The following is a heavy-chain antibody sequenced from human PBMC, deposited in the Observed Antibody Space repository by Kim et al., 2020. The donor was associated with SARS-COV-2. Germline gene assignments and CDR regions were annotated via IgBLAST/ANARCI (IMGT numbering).Heavy chain of an antibody. V-gene: IGHV3-30-3*01. D-gene: IGHD3-3*01. CDR3: ARDRGITISPYYYFGMDV. J-gene: IGHJ6*02. CDR2: ISYDGSNK. CDR1: GFTFSDYA. Sequence: GGSLRLSCAASGFTFSDYAMHWVRQAPGKGLEWVAVISYDGSNKYYADSVKGRFTVSRDNSKNTLYLQMNSLRAEVTAVYYCARDRGITISPYYYFGMDVWGQGTTVTVSS.